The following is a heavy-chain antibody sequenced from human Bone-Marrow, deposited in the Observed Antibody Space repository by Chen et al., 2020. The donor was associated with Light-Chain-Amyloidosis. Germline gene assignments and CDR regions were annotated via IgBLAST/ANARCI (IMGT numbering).Heavy chain of an antibody. Sequence: VQLVQSAAEVKKPGAAVKVSCKSLGGASSSYAISWVRQAPGQGLEWMGSISPIYRTSTYAQRFQGRVAITTSESATTAYMELRILRSGDTAIYYCARVQYDVLTGSPQGFQEWGQGTQVTVFS. D-gene: IGHD3-9*01. J-gene: IGHJ1*01. CDR1: GGASSSYA. V-gene: IGHV1-69*05. CDR2: ISPIYRTS. CDR3: ARVQYDVLTGSPQGFQE.